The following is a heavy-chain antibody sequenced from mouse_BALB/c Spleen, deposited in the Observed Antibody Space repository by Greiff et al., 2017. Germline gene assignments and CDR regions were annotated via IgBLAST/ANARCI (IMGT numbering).Heavy chain of an antibody. V-gene: IGHV1-26*01. CDR1: GYSFTGYY. CDR3: ARSSDRYDGNAMDY. Sequence: EVELQQSGPELVKPGASVKISCKASGYSFTGYYMHWVKQSHVKSLEWIGRINPYNGATSYNQNFKDKASLTVDKSSSTAYMELHSLTSEDSAVYYCARSSDRYDGNAMDYWGQGTSVTVSS. J-gene: IGHJ4*01. CDR2: INPYNGAT. D-gene: IGHD2-14*01.